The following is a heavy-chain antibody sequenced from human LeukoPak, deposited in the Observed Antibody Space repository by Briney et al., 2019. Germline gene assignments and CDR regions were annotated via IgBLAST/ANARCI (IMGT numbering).Heavy chain of an antibody. Sequence: PGRSLRLSCAASGFTFSSYAMHWVRQAPGKGLEWVAVISYDGSNKYYADSVKGRFTISRDNSKNTLYLQMNSLRAEDTAVYYCARDDSMIVVGGPDYWGQGTLVTVSS. CDR1: GFTFSSYA. CDR2: ISYDGSNK. V-gene: IGHV3-30-3*01. J-gene: IGHJ4*02. D-gene: IGHD3-22*01. CDR3: ARDDSMIVVGGPDY.